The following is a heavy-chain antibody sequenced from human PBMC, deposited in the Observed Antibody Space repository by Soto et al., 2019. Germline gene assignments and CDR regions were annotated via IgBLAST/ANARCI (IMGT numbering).Heavy chain of an antibody. V-gene: IGHV4-30-4*01. CDR1: GGSISSGDYY. CDR2: IYYSGST. D-gene: IGHD1-1*01. J-gene: IGHJ6*02. CDR3: ARVPGNDVYYYYGMDV. Sequence: SETLSLTCTVSGGSISSGDYYWSWIRQPPGKGLEWIGYIYYSGSTYYNPSLKSRVTISVDTSKNQFSLKLSSVTAADTAVYYCARVPGNDVYYYYGMDVWGQGTTVTVSS.